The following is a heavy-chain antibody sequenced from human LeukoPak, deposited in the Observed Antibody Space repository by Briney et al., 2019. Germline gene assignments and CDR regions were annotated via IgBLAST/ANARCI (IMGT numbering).Heavy chain of an antibody. Sequence: GGSLRLPCAASGFTFSTYSMNWVRQAPGKGLEWVSSISGRSSHKYHADSVKGRFTISRDNAKNTLYLQMNSLRAEDTAVYYCARGRYYGMDVWGQGTTVTVSS. V-gene: IGHV3-21*01. J-gene: IGHJ6*02. CDR3: ARGRYYGMDV. CDR1: GFTFSTYS. CDR2: ISGRSSHK.